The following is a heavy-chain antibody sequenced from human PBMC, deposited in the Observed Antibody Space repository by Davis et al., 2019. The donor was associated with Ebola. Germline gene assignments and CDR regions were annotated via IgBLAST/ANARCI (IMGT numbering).Heavy chain of an antibody. D-gene: IGHD1-1*01. CDR3: AKLEISGH. V-gene: IGHV3-30*18. CDR1: GFTFSSYG. CDR2: ISYDGSNK. J-gene: IGHJ4*02. Sequence: GESLKISCGSSGFTFSSYGMHWVRQAPGKGLEWVAVISYDGSNKYYADSVKGRFTISRDNSKNTLYLQMNSLRAEDTAVYYCAKLEISGHWGQGTLVTVSS.